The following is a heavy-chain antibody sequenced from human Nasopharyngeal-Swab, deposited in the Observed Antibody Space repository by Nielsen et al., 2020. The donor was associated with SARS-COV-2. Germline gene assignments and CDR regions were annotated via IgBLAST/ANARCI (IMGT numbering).Heavy chain of an antibody. V-gene: IGHV2-5*02. J-gene: IGHJ4*02. CDR2: IYWDDDK. CDR3: AQRTTLTSYGY. Sequence: WICQPPGKALEWLALIYWDDDKRYSPSLKSRLTITKDTSKNQVVLTMTSMDPVDTATYYCAQRTTLTSYGYWGQGTLVTVSS. D-gene: IGHD4-17*01.